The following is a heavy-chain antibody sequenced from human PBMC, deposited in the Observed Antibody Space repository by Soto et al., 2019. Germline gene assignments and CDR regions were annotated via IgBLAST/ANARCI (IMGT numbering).Heavy chain of an antibody. V-gene: IGHV4-34*01. Sequence: PSETLSLTCAVYGGSFSGYYWSWIRQPPGKGLEWIGEINHSGSTNYNPSLKSRVTISVDTSKNQFSLKLSSVTAADTAVYYCARGHKEGYSSSWYGSLTAGWCSTYYYYGMDVWGQGTTVIVSS. CDR2: INHSGST. D-gene: IGHD6-13*01. J-gene: IGHJ6*02. CDR1: GGSFSGYY. CDR3: ARGHKEGYSSSWYGSLTAGWCSTYYYYGMDV.